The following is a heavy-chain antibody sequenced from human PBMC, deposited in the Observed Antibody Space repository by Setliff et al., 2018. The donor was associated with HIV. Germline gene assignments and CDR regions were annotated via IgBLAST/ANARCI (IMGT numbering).Heavy chain of an antibody. J-gene: IGHJ5*02. V-gene: IGHV4-61*02. Sequence: PSETLSLTCTVSGGSISSGSYYWSWIRQPAGKGLEWIGRIYTSGSTNYNPSLTSRVTISVDTSKNQFSLKLRSVTAADTAVYFCARRAVQDASITSSNWFDPWGHGTLVTVSS. CDR2: IYTSGST. CDR1: GGSISSGSYY. D-gene: IGHD2-2*01. CDR3: ARRAVQDASITSSNWFDP.